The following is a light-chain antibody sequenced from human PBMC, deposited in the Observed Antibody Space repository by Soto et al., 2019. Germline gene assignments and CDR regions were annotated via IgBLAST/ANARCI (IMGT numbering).Light chain of an antibody. Sequence: QSALTQPRSVSGSPGQSVTISCTGTSSDAVGYNYVSWYQQHPGKAPKLMIYDVSKRPSGVPDRFSGSKSGNTASLTISGLQAEDEADYYCCSYAGSYPLVYVFGTGTKVTVL. CDR2: DVS. CDR3: CSYAGSYPLVYV. CDR1: SSDAVGYNY. J-gene: IGLJ1*01. V-gene: IGLV2-11*01.